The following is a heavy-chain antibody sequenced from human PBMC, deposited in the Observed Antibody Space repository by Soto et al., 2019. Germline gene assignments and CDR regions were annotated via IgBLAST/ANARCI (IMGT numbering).Heavy chain of an antibody. CDR1: GGSFSGYY. CDR3: ARDKIPGLFDY. Sequence: SETLSLTCAVYGGSFSGYYWTCIRQPPGTGLEWIGEINHSGSTNYNPSLKSRVTISVDTSKNQFSLKLTSVTAADTAVYYCARDKIPGLFDYWGQGTLVTVSS. V-gene: IGHV4-34*01. J-gene: IGHJ4*02. CDR2: INHSGST. D-gene: IGHD2-21*01.